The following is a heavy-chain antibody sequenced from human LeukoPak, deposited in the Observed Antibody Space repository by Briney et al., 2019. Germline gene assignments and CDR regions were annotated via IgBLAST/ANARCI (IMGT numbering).Heavy chain of an antibody. CDR2: ISSSGSTI. J-gene: IGHJ4*02. CDR1: GFTFSSYE. CDR3: ARDCGREGFDY. Sequence: GGSLRLSCAASGFTFSSYEMNWVRQAPGKGLEWVSYISSSGSTIYYADSVKGRFTISRDNAKNPLYLQMNSLRAEDTAVYYCARDCGREGFDYWGQGTLVTVSS. V-gene: IGHV3-48*03.